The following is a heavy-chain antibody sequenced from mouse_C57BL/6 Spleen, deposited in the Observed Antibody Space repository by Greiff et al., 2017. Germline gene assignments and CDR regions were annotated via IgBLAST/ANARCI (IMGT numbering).Heavy chain of an antibody. V-gene: IGHV1-59*01. CDR1: GYTFTSYW. CDR3: ARGGYDVGYAMDD. CDR2: IDPSDSYT. J-gene: IGHJ4*01. D-gene: IGHD2-2*01. Sequence: QVQLQQPGAELVRPGTSVKLSCKASGYTFTSYWMHWVKQRPGQGLEWIGVIDPSDSYTNYNQKFKGKATLTVDTSSSTAYMQLRSLTSEDTAVYYGARGGYDVGYAMDDWGQGTSVTVSS.